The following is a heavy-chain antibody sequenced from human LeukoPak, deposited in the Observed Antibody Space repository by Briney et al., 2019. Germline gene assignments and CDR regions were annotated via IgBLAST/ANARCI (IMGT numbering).Heavy chain of an antibody. D-gene: IGHD3-9*01. CDR1: GYTFTGYY. J-gene: IGHJ4*02. V-gene: IGHV1-2*02. CDR3: AKGWVAYDTLTGDY. CDR2: INPSSGVT. Sequence: GASVKVSCKASGYTFTGYYMHWVRQAPGQGLEWMGWINPSSGVTNYARKFQARVTMTRDTSLSTAYMELSSLTSDDTAVYYCAKGWVAYDTLTGDYWGQGTLVTVSS.